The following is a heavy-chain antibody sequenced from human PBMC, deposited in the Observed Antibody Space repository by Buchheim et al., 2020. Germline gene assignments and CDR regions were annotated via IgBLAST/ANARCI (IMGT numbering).Heavy chain of an antibody. V-gene: IGHV3-33*01. J-gene: IGHJ4*02. Sequence: QVQLVESGGGVVQPGRSLRLSCAASGFTFSSYGMHWVRQAPGKGLEWVAVIWYDGSNKYYADSVKGRFTISRDNSKNTLYLQMNSLRAEDTAVYYCARQHNERYSSGWSFDYWGQGTL. CDR1: GFTFSSYG. D-gene: IGHD6-19*01. CDR3: ARQHNERYSSGWSFDY. CDR2: IWYDGSNK.